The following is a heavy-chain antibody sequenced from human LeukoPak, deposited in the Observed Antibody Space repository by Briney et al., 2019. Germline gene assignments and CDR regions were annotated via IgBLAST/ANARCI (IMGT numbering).Heavy chain of an antibody. CDR1: GGSFSGYY. V-gene: IGHV4-34*01. CDR3: ARVDSGGYYFFDC. D-gene: IGHD3-22*01. CDR2: INHSGST. J-gene: IGHJ4*02. Sequence: SETLSLTCAVYGGSFSGYYWSWVSQQPGKGMEWVGEINHSGSTNYIPSLTSRVTISVDTSKNQLSLKLTSVSAADTAVYCCARVDSGGYYFFDCWGQGTLVTVSS.